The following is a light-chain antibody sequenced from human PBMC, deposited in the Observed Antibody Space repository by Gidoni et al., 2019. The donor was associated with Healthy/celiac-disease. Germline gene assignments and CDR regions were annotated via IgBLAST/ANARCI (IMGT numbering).Light chain of an antibody. V-gene: IGKV1-39*01. Sequence: DIQMTQSPSSLSASVGDRVTITCRASKSISSYLNWYQQKPGKAPKLLIYAASSLQSGVPSRFSGSGSGTDFTLTISSLQPEDFATYYCQQSYSTPHVTFGQGTKVEIK. CDR3: QQSYSTPHVT. J-gene: IGKJ1*01. CDR2: AAS. CDR1: KSISSY.